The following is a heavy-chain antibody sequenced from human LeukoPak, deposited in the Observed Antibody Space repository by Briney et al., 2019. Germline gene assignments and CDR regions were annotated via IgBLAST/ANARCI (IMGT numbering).Heavy chain of an antibody. D-gene: IGHD1-26*01. CDR2: IKSKTDGGTT. J-gene: IGHJ3*02. CDR1: GLTFSNAW. CDR3: ITDPGEWEPI. Sequence: GGSLRLSCAASGLTFSNAWMSWVRQAPGKGLEWVGRIKSKTDGGTTDFGAPVKGRFIISRDDSKNTLYLQMNGLKIGDTAVYYCITDPGEWEPIWGQGTMVTVSS. V-gene: IGHV3-15*01.